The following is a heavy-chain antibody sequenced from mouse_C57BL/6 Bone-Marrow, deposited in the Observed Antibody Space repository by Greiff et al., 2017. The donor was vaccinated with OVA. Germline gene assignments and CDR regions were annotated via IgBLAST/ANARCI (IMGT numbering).Heavy chain of an antibody. Sequence: QVQLQQSGAELVRPGSSVKLSCKASGYTFTSYWMHWVKQRPIQGLEWIGNIDPSDSETHYNQKFKDKATLTVDKSSSTAYMQLSSLTSEDSAVYYCATRYGYDGYFDVWGTGTTVTVSS. V-gene: IGHV1-52*01. CDR3: ATRYGYDGYFDV. CDR1: GYTFTSYW. D-gene: IGHD2-2*01. CDR2: IDPSDSET. J-gene: IGHJ1*03.